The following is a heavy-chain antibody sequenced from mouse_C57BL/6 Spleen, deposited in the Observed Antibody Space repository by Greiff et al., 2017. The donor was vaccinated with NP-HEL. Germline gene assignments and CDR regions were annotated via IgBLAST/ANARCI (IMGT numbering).Heavy chain of an antibody. D-gene: IGHD1-1*01. Sequence: EVKLMESGPGLVKPSQSLSLTCSVTGYSITSGYYWNWIRQFPGNKLEWMGYISYDGSNNYNPSLKNRISITRDTSKNQFFLKLNSVTTEDTATYYCAESYYYGSSSYAMDYWGQGTSVTVSS. J-gene: IGHJ4*01. CDR2: ISYDGSN. CDR1: GYSITSGYY. CDR3: AESYYYGSSSYAMDY. V-gene: IGHV3-6*01.